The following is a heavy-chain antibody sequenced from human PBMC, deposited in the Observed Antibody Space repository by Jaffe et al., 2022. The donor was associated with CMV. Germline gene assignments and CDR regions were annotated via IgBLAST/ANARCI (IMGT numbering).Heavy chain of an antibody. CDR2: IYYSGST. D-gene: IGHD3-16*01. Sequence: QVQLQESGPGLVKPSETLSLTCTVSGGSISSYYWSWIRQPPGKGLEWIGYIYYSGSTNYNPSLKSRVTISVDTSKNQFSLKLSSVTAADTAVYYCARDTSRGAFDYWGQGTLVTVSS. CDR3: ARDTSRGAFDY. J-gene: IGHJ4*02. CDR1: GGSISSYY. V-gene: IGHV4-59*01.